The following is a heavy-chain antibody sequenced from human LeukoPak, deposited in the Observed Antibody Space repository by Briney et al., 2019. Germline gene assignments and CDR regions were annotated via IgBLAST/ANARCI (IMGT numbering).Heavy chain of an antibody. CDR3: ARGKAAAGSLRFDY. CDR1: GGSISSYY. V-gene: IGHV4-59*01. Sequence: SETLSLTCTVSGGSISSYYWSWIRQPPGKGPQWIGYIYYTGSTSYNPSLKSRVTISVDTSKNQFSLRLSSVTAADTAIFYCARGKAAAGSLRFDYWGQGTLVTVSS. J-gene: IGHJ4*02. CDR2: IYYTGST. D-gene: IGHD6-13*01.